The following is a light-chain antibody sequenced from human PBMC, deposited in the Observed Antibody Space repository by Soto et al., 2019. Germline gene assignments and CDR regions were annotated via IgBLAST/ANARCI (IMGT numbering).Light chain of an antibody. CDR1: QSVSSN. CDR3: QQYNNLRT. CDR2: GAS. J-gene: IGKJ1*01. V-gene: IGKV3-15*01. Sequence: EIVMTQSPATLSVSPGERATLSCRASQSVSSNLAWYHQKPGQAPRLLIYGASTRATGIPARFSGSGSGTEFTLTISSLQSEDFAVYYCQQYNNLRTFGQGTKVEI.